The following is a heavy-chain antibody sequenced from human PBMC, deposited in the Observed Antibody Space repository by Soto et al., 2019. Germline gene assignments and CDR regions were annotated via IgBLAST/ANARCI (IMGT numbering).Heavy chain of an antibody. CDR1: GFTFSAYA. Sequence: GALRLSCDGSGFTFSAYAMNWVRQAPGKGLEWVSYISSRSDTLYYADSVKGRFTISRDNAKNSVYLQVNNLRDEDTAVYYCARDWDIVILSVPIPNYNYGMDVWGQGTTVTVSS. J-gene: IGHJ6*02. CDR3: ARDWDIVILSVPIPNYNYGMDV. CDR2: ISSRSDTL. V-gene: IGHV3-48*02. D-gene: IGHD2-15*01.